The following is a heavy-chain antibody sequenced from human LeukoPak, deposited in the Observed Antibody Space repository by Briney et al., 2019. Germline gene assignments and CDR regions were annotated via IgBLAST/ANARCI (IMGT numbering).Heavy chain of an antibody. CDR3: ARDLQRYCSGGSCYSPPWFDP. CDR1: GFTFSSYA. D-gene: IGHD2-15*01. J-gene: IGHJ5*02. Sequence: GGSLRLSCAASGFTFSSYAMHWVRQAPGKGLEWVAVISYDGSNKYYADSVKGRFTISRDNSKNTLYLQMNSLRAEDTAVYYCARDLQRYCSGGSCYSPPWFDPWGQGTLVTVSS. CDR2: ISYDGSNK. V-gene: IGHV3-30*04.